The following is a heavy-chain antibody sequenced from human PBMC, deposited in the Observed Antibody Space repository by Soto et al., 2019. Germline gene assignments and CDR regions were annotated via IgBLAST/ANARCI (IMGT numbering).Heavy chain of an antibody. CDR2: IKQDGSEK. J-gene: IGHJ4*02. D-gene: IGHD2-15*01. V-gene: IGHV3-7*03. CDR1: GFTFTTYR. CDR3: ARRSSGRLTTAWAPLDW. Sequence: LRLSCAASGFTFTTYRMTWVRQAPGKGLEWVANIKQDGSEKFYVGSVRGRFTISRDNAKNSMYLQMNSLRAEDTAVYYCARRSSGRLTTAWAPLDWWGQGTLVTVSS.